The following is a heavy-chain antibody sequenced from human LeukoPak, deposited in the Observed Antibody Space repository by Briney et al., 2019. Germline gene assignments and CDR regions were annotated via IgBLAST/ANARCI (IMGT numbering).Heavy chain of an antibody. J-gene: IGHJ6*02. CDR1: GFTFSSYG. CDR2: ISYDGSNK. V-gene: IGHV3-30*18. CDR3: AKEVVAVPSPTYYYYYGMDV. Sequence: GGSLRLSCAASGFTFSSYGMHWVCQAPGKGLEWVAVISYDGSNKYYADSVKGRFTISRDNSKNTLYLQMNSLRAEDTAVYYCAKEVVAVPSPTYYYYYGMDVWGQGTTVTVSS. D-gene: IGHD2-15*01.